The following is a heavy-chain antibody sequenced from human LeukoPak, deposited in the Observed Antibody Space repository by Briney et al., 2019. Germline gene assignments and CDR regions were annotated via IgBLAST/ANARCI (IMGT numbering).Heavy chain of an antibody. CDR2: ISYDGSNK. J-gene: IGHJ6*03. CDR3: ARRTGTTVYYYYMDV. CDR1: GFTFSSYA. Sequence: HPGGSLGLSCAASGFTFSSYAMHWVRQAPGKGLEWVAVISYDGSNKYYADSVKGRFTISRDNSKNTLYLQMNSLRAEDTAVYYCARRTGTTVYYYYMDVWGKGTTVTVSS. D-gene: IGHD1-1*01. V-gene: IGHV3-30-3*01.